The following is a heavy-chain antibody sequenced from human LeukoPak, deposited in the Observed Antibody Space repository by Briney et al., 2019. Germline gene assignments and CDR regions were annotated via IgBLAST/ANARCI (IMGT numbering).Heavy chain of an antibody. V-gene: IGHV3-53*01. D-gene: IGHD3-22*01. J-gene: IGHJ1*01. CDR2: IYSGGST. CDR3: ARDGFGDSSGYYPEYFQH. CDR1: GFTFGDYY. Sequence: AGGSLRLSCAASGFTFGDYYMSWIRQAPGKGLEWVSVIYSGGSTYYADSVKGRFTISRDNSKNTLYLQMNSLRAEDTAVYYCARDGFGDSSGYYPEYFQHWGQGTLVTVSS.